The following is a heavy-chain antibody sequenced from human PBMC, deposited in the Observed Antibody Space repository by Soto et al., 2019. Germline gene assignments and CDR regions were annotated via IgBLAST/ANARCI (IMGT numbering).Heavy chain of an antibody. CDR3: EIVNLIVRGCHLDASDI. D-gene: IGHD3-10*01. Sequence: QVQLVQSGAEVKKPGASVKVSCKASGYTFTGYDMHWVRQAPGQGLEWMGWINPDSGGTNYAQKFQGWVTMTRDTSISTAYMKLSRLRSNATYVYACEIVNLIVRGCHLDASDIWGQGTMVTVSS. CDR1: GYTFTGYD. J-gene: IGHJ3*02. CDR2: INPDSGGT. V-gene: IGHV1-2*04.